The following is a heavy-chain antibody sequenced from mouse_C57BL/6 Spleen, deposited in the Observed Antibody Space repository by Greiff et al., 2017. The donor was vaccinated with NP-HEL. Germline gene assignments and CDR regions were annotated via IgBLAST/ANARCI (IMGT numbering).Heavy chain of an antibody. V-gene: IGHV14-1*01. Sequence: EVQLQQSGAELVRPGASVKLSCTASGFNIKDYYMHWVKQRPEQGLEWIGRIDPEDGDTEYAPKFQGKATMTADTSSNTAYLQLSSLTSEDTAVYYCTTWELRLPYYFDYWGQGTTLTVSS. CDR3: TTWELRLPYYFDY. CDR1: GFNIKDYY. CDR2: IDPEDGDT. J-gene: IGHJ2*01. D-gene: IGHD3-2*02.